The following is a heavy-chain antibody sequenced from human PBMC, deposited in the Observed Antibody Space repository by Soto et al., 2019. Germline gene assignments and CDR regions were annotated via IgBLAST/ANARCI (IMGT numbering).Heavy chain of an antibody. CDR3: ARRVAAAETRYYYYMDV. J-gene: IGHJ6*03. D-gene: IGHD6-13*01. CDR2: IYYSGST. V-gene: IGHV4-61*01. CDR1: GGSISSGLYY. Sequence: SETLSLTCTVSGGSISSGLYYWTWIRQPPGKGLEWIGYIYYSGSTNYNPSLKSRVTISVDTSKNQFSLKLSSVTAADTAVYYCARRVAAAETRYYYYMDVWGKGTTVTVSS.